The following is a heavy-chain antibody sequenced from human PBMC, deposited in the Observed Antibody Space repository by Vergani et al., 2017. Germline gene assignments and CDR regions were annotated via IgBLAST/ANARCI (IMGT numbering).Heavy chain of an antibody. J-gene: IGHJ1*01. CDR2: ISYDGTQK. CDR3: ATKSCGTPGCQIGYFRE. D-gene: IGHD1-1*01. V-gene: IGHV3-30*03. Sequence: QVHLVESGGGVVQPGRSLRLSCVVSGFTSSYYGMHWVRQAPGKGLERVAVISYDGTQKYYADSVKGRFTISIDNSKSTLYLQMNSLRTEDTAVYYCATKSCGTPGCQIGYFREWGQGTLVTVSS. CDR1: GFTSSYYG.